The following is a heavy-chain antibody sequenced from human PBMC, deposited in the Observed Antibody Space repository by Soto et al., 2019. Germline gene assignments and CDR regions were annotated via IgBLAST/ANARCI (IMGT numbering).Heavy chain of an antibody. CDR2: IYYSGST. CDR1: GDSVSSYY. V-gene: IGHV4-59*02. D-gene: IGHD3-10*01. Sequence: SETLSLTCTVSGDSVSSYYWSWIRQPPGKGLEWIGYIYYSGSTNYNPSLKSRVTMSVDTPKNQFSLKLSSVTAADTAVYYCARRGYGPGFPYYYGMDVWGQGTTVTVSS. J-gene: IGHJ6*02. CDR3: ARRGYGPGFPYYYGMDV.